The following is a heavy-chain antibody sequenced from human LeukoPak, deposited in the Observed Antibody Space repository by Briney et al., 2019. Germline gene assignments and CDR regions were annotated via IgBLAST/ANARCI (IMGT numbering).Heavy chain of an antibody. Sequence: SETLSLTCTVSGGSISSYYWSWNRQPPGKGLEWIGYIYYSGSTNYNPSLKSRVTISVDTSKNQFSLKLSSVTAADTAVYYCARERSGIDYWGQGTLVTVSS. V-gene: IGHV4-59*01. CDR3: ARERSGIDY. J-gene: IGHJ4*02. CDR2: IYYSGST. CDR1: GGSISSYY.